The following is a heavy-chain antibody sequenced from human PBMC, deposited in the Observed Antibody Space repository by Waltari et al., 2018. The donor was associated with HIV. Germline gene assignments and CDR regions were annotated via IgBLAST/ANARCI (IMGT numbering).Heavy chain of an antibody. CDR1: GGSLSSYA. V-gene: IGHV1-69*01. Sequence: QVQLVQSGSEVKKPGSSLSLSCKTSGGSLSSYALSCVRQAPGGGLEYMGGISPVLGSSANYARDFQGRLTIAADQSTLTVFMELNRLTFDDTAVYYCVRDNDYGDSYFDHWGQGTPVIVSS. D-gene: IGHD4-17*01. CDR2: ISPVLGSSA. CDR3: VRDNDYGDSYFDH. J-gene: IGHJ4*02.